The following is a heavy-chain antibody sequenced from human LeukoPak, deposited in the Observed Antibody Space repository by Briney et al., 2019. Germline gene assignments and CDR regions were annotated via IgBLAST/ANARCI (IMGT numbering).Heavy chain of an antibody. J-gene: IGHJ3*02. CDR3: ASLGGILTGYSLPPPDAFDI. D-gene: IGHD3-9*01. CDR2: ISYDGSNK. V-gene: IGHV3-30*03. Sequence: GGSLRLSCAASGFTFSSYGMHWVRQAPGKGLEWVAVISYDGSNKYYADSVKGRFTISRDNSKNTLYLQMNSLRAEDTAVYYCASLGGILTGYSLPPPDAFDIWGQGTMVTVSS. CDR1: GFTFSSYG.